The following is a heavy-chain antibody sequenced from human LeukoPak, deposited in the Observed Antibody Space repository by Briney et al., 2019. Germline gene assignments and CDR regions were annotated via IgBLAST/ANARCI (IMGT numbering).Heavy chain of an antibody. J-gene: IGHJ4*02. Sequence: GGSLRLSCAASGFTVGSSYMGWVRQAPGKGLEWVSVIYSGGSTYYADSMKGRFTLSRDNPKNTLYLQMNSLRAEDTAVYYCARLSGSYYEADYWGQGTLVTVSS. V-gene: IGHV3-53*01. D-gene: IGHD1-26*01. CDR1: GFTVGSSY. CDR3: ARLSGSYYEADY. CDR2: IYSGGST.